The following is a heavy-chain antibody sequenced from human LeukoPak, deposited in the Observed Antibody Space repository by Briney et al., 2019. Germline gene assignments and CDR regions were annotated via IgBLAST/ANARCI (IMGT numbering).Heavy chain of an antibody. Sequence: PGGSLRLSCVASGFIFSNYWMSWVRQAPGKGLEWVANIKRDGSERYYVDSVKGRFTISRDNAKSSLYLQMNSLRAEDTAVYYCARDSGHSSGWYSPRVNAFDIWGQGTMVTVSS. V-gene: IGHV3-7*01. CDR1: GFIFSNYW. J-gene: IGHJ3*02. CDR3: ARDSGHSSGWYSPRVNAFDI. D-gene: IGHD6-19*01. CDR2: IKRDGSER.